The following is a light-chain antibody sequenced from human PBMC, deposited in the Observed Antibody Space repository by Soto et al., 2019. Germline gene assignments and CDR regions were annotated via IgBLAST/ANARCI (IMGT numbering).Light chain of an antibody. CDR3: QVWDTSRDHVV. CDR2: YDS. J-gene: IGLJ2*01. V-gene: IGLV3-21*04. Sequence: SYELTQPPSVSVAPGKTARITCGGNNIGSKSVHWYQQKPGQAPVLVIFYDSDRPSGIPERFSGSNSGNTATLTISRVEAGDEAVYYCQVWDTSRDHVVFGGGTQLTVL. CDR1: NIGSKS.